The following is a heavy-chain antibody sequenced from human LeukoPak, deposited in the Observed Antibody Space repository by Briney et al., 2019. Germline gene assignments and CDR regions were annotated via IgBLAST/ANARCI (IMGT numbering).Heavy chain of an antibody. Sequence: KPSETLSLTCTVSGGSISSSSYYWGWIRQPPGKGLEWIGSIYYSGSTYYTPSLKSRVTISVDTSKNQFSLKLSSVTAADTAVYYCARHSRSGYSGYENAFDIRGQGTMVTVSS. CDR2: IYYSGST. V-gene: IGHV4-39*01. CDR1: GGSISSSSYY. CDR3: ARHSRSGYSGYENAFDI. J-gene: IGHJ3*02. D-gene: IGHD5-12*01.